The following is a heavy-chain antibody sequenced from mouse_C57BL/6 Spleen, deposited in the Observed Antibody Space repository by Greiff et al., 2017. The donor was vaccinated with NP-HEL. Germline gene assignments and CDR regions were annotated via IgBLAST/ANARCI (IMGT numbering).Heavy chain of an antibody. V-gene: IGHV1-52*01. J-gene: IGHJ4*01. CDR3: ARLNYGSSYYAMDY. D-gene: IGHD1-1*01. Sequence: VQLQQPGAELVRPGSSVKLSCKASGYTFTSYWMPWVKQRPIQGLEWIGNIDPSDSETHYNQKFKDKATLTVDKSSSTAYMQLSSLTSEDSAVYDCARLNYGSSYYAMDYWGQGTSVTVSS. CDR2: IDPSDSET. CDR1: GYTFTSYW.